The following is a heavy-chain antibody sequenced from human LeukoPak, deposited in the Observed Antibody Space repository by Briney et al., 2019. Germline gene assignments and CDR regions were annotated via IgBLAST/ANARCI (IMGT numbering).Heavy chain of an antibody. CDR3: ARAAEGRTYYYGMDV. J-gene: IGHJ6*02. V-gene: IGHV1-69*04. CDR1: GGTFSSYA. Sequence: SVKVSCKASGGTFSSYAISWVRQAPGQGLEWMGRIIPILGIANYAQKFQGRVTITADKSTSTAYMELSSLRSEDTAVYYCARAAEGRTYYYGMDVWGQGTTVTVSS. D-gene: IGHD2-15*01. CDR2: IIPILGIA.